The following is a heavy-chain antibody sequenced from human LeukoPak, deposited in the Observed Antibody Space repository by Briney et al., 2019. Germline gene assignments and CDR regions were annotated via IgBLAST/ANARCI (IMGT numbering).Heavy chain of an antibody. Sequence: PSETLSVTCTVSGGSISSYYWSWIRQPAGKGLEWIGRIYTSGSTNYNASLKSRVSMSVDTSKNQFSLKLSSVTAADTAVYYCARGNSYQLLSGNWFDPWGQGTLVTVSS. CDR1: GGSISSYY. CDR3: ARGNSYQLLSGNWFDP. J-gene: IGHJ5*02. V-gene: IGHV4-4*07. D-gene: IGHD2-2*01. CDR2: IYTSGST.